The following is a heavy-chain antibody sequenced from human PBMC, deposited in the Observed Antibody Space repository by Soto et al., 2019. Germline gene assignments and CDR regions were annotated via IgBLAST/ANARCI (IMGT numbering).Heavy chain of an antibody. CDR1: GYTFTMYG. CDR2: TRDDNGDV. CDR3: ARDDRSGDYWAIAY. D-gene: IGHD3-22*01. Sequence: QAHLVQSGGEVKKPGASVKVSCKASGYTFTMYGLSWVRQAPGQVPEWMGWTRDDNGDVRYAEKFRGRLTLTTDTSKNTAYMELRSLRAADTAVYSWARDDRSGDYWAIAYWGRGTLVTVSS. J-gene: IGHJ4*02. V-gene: IGHV1-18*04.